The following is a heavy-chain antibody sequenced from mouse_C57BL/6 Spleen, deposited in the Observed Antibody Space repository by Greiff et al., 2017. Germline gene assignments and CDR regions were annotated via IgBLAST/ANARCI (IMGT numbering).Heavy chain of an antibody. J-gene: IGHJ3*01. CDR2: MYPGDGDT. Sequence: VQLQQSGAELVKPGASVKISCKASGYAFSSYWMNWVKQRPGKGLEWIGQMYPGDGDTNYNGKFKGKATLTADKSSSTAYMQLSSLTSEDSAVYFCARDFGSSPAWFAYWGQGTLVTVSA. D-gene: IGHD1-1*01. CDR1: GYAFSSYW. V-gene: IGHV1-80*01. CDR3: ARDFGSSPAWFAY.